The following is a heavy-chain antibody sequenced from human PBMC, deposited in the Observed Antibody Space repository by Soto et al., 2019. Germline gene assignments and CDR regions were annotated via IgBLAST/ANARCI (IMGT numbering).Heavy chain of an antibody. J-gene: IGHJ4*02. Sequence: ASVKVSCKASGYTFTSYGISWVRQAPGQGLEWMGWSSAYNGNTYYTQKFQGRLTMTTDTSTSTAYMELPSLRSDDTAVYYCARDPRPTGTYSHFDYWGQGTPVTVSS. V-gene: IGHV1-18*04. CDR3: ARDPRPTGTYSHFDY. CDR2: SSAYNGNT. CDR1: GYTFTSYG. D-gene: IGHD1-7*01.